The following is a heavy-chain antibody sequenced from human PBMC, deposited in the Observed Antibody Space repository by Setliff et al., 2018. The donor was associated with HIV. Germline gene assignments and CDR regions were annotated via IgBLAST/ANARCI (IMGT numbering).Heavy chain of an antibody. V-gene: IGHV4-31*03. Sequence: KSSETLSLTCSVSGDSISSGTYYWSWIRQHPGKGLEWIGYIYYDGATYYNPSFKSRLTISVDTSKNQFSLTLSSVTAADAAVYFCARQAYYYDSTGYWRAGFFDYWGQGTPVTVSS. D-gene: IGHD3-22*01. CDR1: GDSISSGTYY. J-gene: IGHJ4*02. CDR3: ARQAYYYDSTGYWRAGFFDY. CDR2: IYYDGAT.